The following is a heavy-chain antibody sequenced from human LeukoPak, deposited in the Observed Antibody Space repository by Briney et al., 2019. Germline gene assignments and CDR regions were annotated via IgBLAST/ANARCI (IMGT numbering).Heavy chain of an antibody. CDR2: INPSGGST. CDR1: GYTFTRYY. J-gene: IGHJ4*02. CDR3: ASTKWELLPGNLDY. V-gene: IGHV1-46*01. Sequence: ASVKVSCKASGYTFTRYYMHWVRQAPGQGLEWMGIINPSGGSTNYAQKFQGRVTMTRDTSTNTVYMELSSLRSEDTAVYYCASTKWELLPGNLDYWGQGTLVTVSS. D-gene: IGHD1-26*01.